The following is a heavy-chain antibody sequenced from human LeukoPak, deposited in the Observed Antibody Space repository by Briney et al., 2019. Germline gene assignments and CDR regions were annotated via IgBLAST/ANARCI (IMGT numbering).Heavy chain of an antibody. V-gene: IGHV1-18*01. D-gene: IGHD6-13*01. J-gene: IGHJ4*02. CDR1: GYTFTSYG. CDR2: ISAYNGNT. Sequence: ASVKVSCKASGYTFTSYGISWVRQAPGQGLEWMGWISAYNGNTNYAQKLQGRVTMTTDTSTSTAYMELSSLRSEDTAVYYCATSWFGYSSSWPGYWGQGTLVTVSS. CDR3: ATSWFGYSSSWPGY.